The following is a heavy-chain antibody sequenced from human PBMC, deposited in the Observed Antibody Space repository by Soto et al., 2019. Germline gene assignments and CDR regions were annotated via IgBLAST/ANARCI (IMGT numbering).Heavy chain of an antibody. CDR2: INHSGST. CDR3: ARDKITGLFDY. D-gene: IGHD2-8*02. CDR1: GGSFSGYY. V-gene: IGHV4-34*01. Sequence: SETLSLTCTVYGGSFSGYYWTWIRQPPGTGLEWIGEINHSGSTNYNPSLKSRVTISVDTSKNQFSLKLTSVTAADTAVYYCARDKITGLFDYWCQGTLVTVAS. J-gene: IGHJ4*02.